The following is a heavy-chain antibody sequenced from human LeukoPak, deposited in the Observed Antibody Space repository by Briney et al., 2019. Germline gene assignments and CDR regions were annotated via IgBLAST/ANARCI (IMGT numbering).Heavy chain of an antibody. CDR1: GGTFSIYA. J-gene: IGHJ6*02. Sequence: ASVKVPCKTSGGTFSIYAISWVRQAPGQGLEWMGGIIPIFGTTNYAQKFQGRVTITADESTSTAYMELSSLRSEDTAVYYCATSGSRTPSYYYGMDVWGQGTTVTVSS. D-gene: IGHD1-26*01. CDR3: ATSGSRTPSYYYGMDV. V-gene: IGHV1-69*13. CDR2: IIPIFGTT.